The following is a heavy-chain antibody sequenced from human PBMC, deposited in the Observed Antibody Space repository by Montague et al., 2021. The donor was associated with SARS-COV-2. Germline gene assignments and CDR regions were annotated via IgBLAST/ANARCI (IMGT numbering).Heavy chain of an antibody. J-gene: IGHJ5*02. CDR3: ARAGSSWYWGWFDP. D-gene: IGHD6-13*01. CDR1: GFTVSSNY. Sequence: SLSLSFSASGFTVSSNYMSWVRQAPGKGLEWVSVIYSGGSTYYADSVKGRFTISRDNSKNTLYLQMNSLRAEDTAVYYCARAGSSWYWGWFDPWGQGTLVTVSS. CDR2: IYSGGST. V-gene: IGHV3-53*01.